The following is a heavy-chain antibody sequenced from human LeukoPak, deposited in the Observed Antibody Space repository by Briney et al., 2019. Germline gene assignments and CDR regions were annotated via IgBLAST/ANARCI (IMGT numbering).Heavy chain of an antibody. CDR2: INGDGSST. CDR3: ARGSTSGWPDYFDY. Sequence: GGSLRLSCAASGFTLSSYWMHWVRQAPGKGLVWVSRINGDGSSTPYANSVKGRFTISRDNAKNTLYLQMHSLRADDTAVYYCARGSTSGWPDYFDYWGQGSMVTVSS. D-gene: IGHD6-19*01. CDR1: GFTLSSYW. J-gene: IGHJ4*02. V-gene: IGHV3-74*01.